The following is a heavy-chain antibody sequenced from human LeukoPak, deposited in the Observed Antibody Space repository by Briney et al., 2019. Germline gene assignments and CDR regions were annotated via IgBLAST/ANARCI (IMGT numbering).Heavy chain of an antibody. CDR1: GFTLSKYW. D-gene: IGHD1-26*01. V-gene: IGHV3-74*01. CDR3: SRDFVGADDY. CDR2: INRDGSRI. Sequence: GGSLRLSCAASGFTLSKYWMHWVRQAPGKGPEWVSRINRDGSRIDYAHSVKGRFTISRDSAKNTLYLQMNSLRAEDTAVYYCSRDFVGADDYWGQGTLVTVSS. J-gene: IGHJ4*02.